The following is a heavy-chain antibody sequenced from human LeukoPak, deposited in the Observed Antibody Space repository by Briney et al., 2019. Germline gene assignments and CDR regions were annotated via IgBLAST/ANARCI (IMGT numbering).Heavy chain of an antibody. CDR2: INAGNGNT. J-gene: IGHJ4*02. CDR3: ARGIAAAGNFDY. V-gene: IGHV1-3*03. D-gene: IGHD6-13*01. CDR1: GYTFTSCA. Sequence: ASVKVSCKASGYTFTSCAMHWVRQAPGQRLEWMGWINAGNGNTKYSQEFQGRVTITRDTSASTAYMELSSLRSEDMAVYYCARGIAAAGNFDYWGQGTLVTVSS.